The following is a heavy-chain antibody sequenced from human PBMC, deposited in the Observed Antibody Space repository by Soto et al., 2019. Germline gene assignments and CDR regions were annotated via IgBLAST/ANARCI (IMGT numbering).Heavy chain of an antibody. CDR2: IYYSGST. J-gene: IGHJ4*02. Sequence: SETLSLTCTVSGGSISSSSYYWGWIRQPPGKGLEWIGSIYYSGSTYYNPSLKSRVTISVDTSKNQFSLKLSSVTAADTAVYYCARGYSGSYYTAHQIYFDYWGQGTLVTVSS. D-gene: IGHD3-10*01. CDR3: ARGYSGSYYTAHQIYFDY. V-gene: IGHV4-39*01. CDR1: GGSISSSSYY.